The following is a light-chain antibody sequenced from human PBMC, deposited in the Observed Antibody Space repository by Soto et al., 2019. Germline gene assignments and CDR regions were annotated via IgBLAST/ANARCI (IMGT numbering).Light chain of an antibody. J-gene: IGLJ3*02. Sequence: QSVLTQPPSASGTPGQRVTISCSGSRSNIGGNTVHWYQQLPGTAPKILIYSNNQRPSGVPDRFSGSKSGTSASLAISGLQSEEEADYYCAAWDGSLQGWVFGGGTKLTVL. V-gene: IGLV1-44*01. CDR3: AAWDGSLQGWV. CDR2: SNN. CDR1: RSNIGGNT.